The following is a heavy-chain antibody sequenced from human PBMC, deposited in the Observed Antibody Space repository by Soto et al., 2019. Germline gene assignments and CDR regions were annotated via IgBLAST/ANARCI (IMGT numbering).Heavy chain of an antibody. V-gene: IGHV4-39*07. CDR3: ARDHRGSGYDLYYYYGMDV. J-gene: IGHJ6*02. CDR1: GDSISDTSYY. CDR2: IYYSGNT. D-gene: IGHD5-12*01. Sequence: SETLSLTCSVSGDSISDTSYYWGWIRQPPGKGLEWIANIYYSGNTFYNPSLKSRVTLSVDTSKNQFSLKLTSVTAADTAVYYCARDHRGSGYDLYYYYGMDVWGQGTTVTVSS.